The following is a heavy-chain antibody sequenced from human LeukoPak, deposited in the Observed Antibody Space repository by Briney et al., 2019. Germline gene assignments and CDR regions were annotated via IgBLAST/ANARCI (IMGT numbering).Heavy chain of an antibody. CDR2: ISGSGNFI. Sequence: GGSLRLSCAASGFTFTSYTMNWVRQAPGKGLEWISHISGSGNFIYYADSVEGRFSISRDNAKNSLYLQMNSLRVEDTAVYYCARDHRVVPAAVFDYWGQGTLVTVSS. V-gene: IGHV3-48*01. J-gene: IGHJ4*02. CDR1: GFTFTSYT. CDR3: ARDHRVVPAAVFDY. D-gene: IGHD2-2*01.